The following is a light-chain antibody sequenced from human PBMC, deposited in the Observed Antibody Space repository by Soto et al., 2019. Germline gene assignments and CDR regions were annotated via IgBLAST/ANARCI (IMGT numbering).Light chain of an antibody. Sequence: QSALTQPPSASGSPGQSVTISCTGTSSDVGAYKYVSWYQQYPGKAPKRMIYEVSKRPSGVPARFSGSKSGNTASLTVSGLQSEDEADYYCTSYVGSDTWVFGGGIKLTVL. V-gene: IGLV2-8*01. CDR2: EVS. CDR1: SSDVGAYKY. CDR3: TSYVGSDTWV. J-gene: IGLJ3*02.